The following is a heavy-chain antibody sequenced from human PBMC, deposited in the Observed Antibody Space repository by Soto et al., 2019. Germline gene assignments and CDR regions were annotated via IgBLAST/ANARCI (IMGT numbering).Heavy chain of an antibody. V-gene: IGHV3-23*01. J-gene: IGHJ4*02. Sequence: EVQLLESGGGLVQPGGSLRLSCAASGFTFSSYAMSWVRQAPGKGLEWVSAISGSGGSTYYADSVKGRFTISRDNSKTTLNLQKNSLRAEDTAVFYCAKGGLRYCSGGSCYESGYGVGDHFDYWGQGTLVTVSS. CDR2: ISGSGGST. D-gene: IGHD2-15*01. CDR3: AKGGLRYCSGGSCYESGYGVGDHFDY. CDR1: GFTFSSYA.